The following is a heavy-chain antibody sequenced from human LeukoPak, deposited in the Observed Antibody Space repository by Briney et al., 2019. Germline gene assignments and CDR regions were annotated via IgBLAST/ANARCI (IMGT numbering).Heavy chain of an antibody. CDR1: GFTFSSYS. V-gene: IGHV3-21*01. CDR2: ISSSSSYI. D-gene: IGHD3-9*01. CDR3: ASGATPNYDILTGYPPYY. Sequence: GGSLRLSCAASGFTFSSYSMNWVRQAPGKGLEWVSSISSSSSYIYYADSVKGRFTISRDNAKNSLYLQMNSLRAEDTAVYYCASGATPNYDILTGYPPYYWGQGTLVTVSS. J-gene: IGHJ4*02.